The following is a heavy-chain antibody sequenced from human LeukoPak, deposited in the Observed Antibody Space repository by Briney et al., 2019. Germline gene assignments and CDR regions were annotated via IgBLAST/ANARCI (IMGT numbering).Heavy chain of an antibody. CDR1: GYTFTSYD. V-gene: IGHV1-8*01. Sequence: ASVKVSCKASGYTFTSYDINWLRQATGQGLEWMGWMNPNSGNTGYAQKFQGRVTMTRNTSISTAYMELSSLRSEDTAVYYCARVASSGWYFVDLDYWGQGTLVTVSS. CDR2: MNPNSGNT. J-gene: IGHJ4*02. D-gene: IGHD6-19*01. CDR3: ARVASSGWYFVDLDY.